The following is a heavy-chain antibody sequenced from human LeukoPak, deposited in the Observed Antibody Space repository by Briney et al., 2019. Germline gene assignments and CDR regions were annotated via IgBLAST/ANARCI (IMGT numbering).Heavy chain of an antibody. J-gene: IGHJ4*02. Sequence: GGSLRLSCAASGFTFSSYGMHWVRQAPGKGLEWVAVISYDGSNKYYADSVKGRFTISRDNSKNTLYLQMNSPRAEDTAVYYCAKDFFYSSYGYRGFGYYFDYWGQGTLVTVSS. CDR1: GFTFSSYG. V-gene: IGHV3-30*18. CDR3: AKDFFYSSYGYRGFGYYFDY. D-gene: IGHD5-18*01. CDR2: ISYDGSNK.